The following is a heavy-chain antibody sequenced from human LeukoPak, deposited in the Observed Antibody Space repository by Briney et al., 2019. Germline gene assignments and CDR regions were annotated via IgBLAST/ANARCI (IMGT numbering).Heavy chain of an antibody. J-gene: IGHJ6*03. CDR1: GYTFTGYY. CDR2: INPNSGGT. D-gene: IGHD6-6*01. Sequence: ASVKVSCKASGYTFTGYYMHWVRQAPGQGLEWMGWINPNSGGTNYAQKVQGRVTMTRDTSISTAYMELSRLRSDDTAAYYCARVLAAPPPYYYYYYMDVWGKGTTVTVSS. V-gene: IGHV1-2*02. CDR3: ARVLAAPPPYYYYYYMDV.